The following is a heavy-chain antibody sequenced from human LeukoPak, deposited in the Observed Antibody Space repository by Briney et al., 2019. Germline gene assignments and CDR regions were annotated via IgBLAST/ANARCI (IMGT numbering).Heavy chain of an antibody. V-gene: IGHV4-4*07. J-gene: IGHJ4*02. D-gene: IGHD6-13*01. Sequence: SETLSLTCTASGGSISSYYWSWIRQPAGKGLEWMGRIYTSGSTNYNPSLKRRVTMSVDTSTKQFSLKLSSVTAADTAVYYCAREALSDGYRSSWYVLYWSQGTLVTVSS. CDR3: AREALSDGYRSSWYVLY. CDR2: IYTSGST. CDR1: GGSISSYY.